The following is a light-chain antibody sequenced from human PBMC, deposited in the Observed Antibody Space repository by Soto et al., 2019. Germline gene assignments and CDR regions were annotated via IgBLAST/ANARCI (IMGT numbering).Light chain of an antibody. CDR2: DAS. V-gene: IGLV2-14*03. Sequence: QSALTQPASVSASPGQSITLSCIGTYSDIGGYKHVSWYQQHPGKAPKLIIYDASSRPSGISNRFSASKSANTASLTISGRQADDEADDYCSSYTSSTSLLIFGAGTKLTVL. J-gene: IGLJ1*01. CDR1: YSDIGGYKH. CDR3: SSYTSSTSLLI.